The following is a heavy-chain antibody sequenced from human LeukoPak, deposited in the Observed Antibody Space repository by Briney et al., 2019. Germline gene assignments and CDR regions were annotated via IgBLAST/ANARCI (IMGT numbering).Heavy chain of an antibody. CDR3: ASGAWYGSGSWGY. Sequence: PGTSLRLSCAASGFTFSRHDMHWVRQAPGKGLEWVSVIWYDGSNKDYADSVKGRFTISRDNSRNTVYLQMNGLRDDDTAIYYCASGAWYGSGSWGYWDQGTLVTVSS. J-gene: IGHJ4*02. V-gene: IGHV3-33*01. CDR1: GFTFSRHD. CDR2: IWYDGSNK. D-gene: IGHD3-10*01.